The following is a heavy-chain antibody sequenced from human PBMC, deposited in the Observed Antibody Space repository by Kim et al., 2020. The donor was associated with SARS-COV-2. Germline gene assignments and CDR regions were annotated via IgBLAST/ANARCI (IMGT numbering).Heavy chain of an antibody. D-gene: IGHD4-17*01. J-gene: IGHJ4*02. CDR2: ISYDGSNK. V-gene: IGHV3-30*03. CDR1: GFTFSSYG. Sequence: GGSLRLSCAASGFTFSSYGMHWVRQAPGKGLEWVAVISYDGSNKYYADSVKGRFTISRDNSKNTLYLQMNSLRAEDTAVYYCAMGYGDYGEIGWGQGTLVTVSS. CDR3: AMGYGDYGEIG.